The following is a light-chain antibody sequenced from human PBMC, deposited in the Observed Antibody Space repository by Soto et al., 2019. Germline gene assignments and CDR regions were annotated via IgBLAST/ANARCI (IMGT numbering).Light chain of an antibody. CDR2: AAS. V-gene: IGKV1-27*01. CDR1: QGISNY. Sequence: DMQMTQSPSSLSASVGDRVTITCRASQGISNYLAWYRQKPGKVPNLLIYAASTLQSGIPSRFSGSGSGTDFTLTISSLQPEDVATYYCQKYNRAPFTCGPGTNVDIK. J-gene: IGKJ3*01. CDR3: QKYNRAPFT.